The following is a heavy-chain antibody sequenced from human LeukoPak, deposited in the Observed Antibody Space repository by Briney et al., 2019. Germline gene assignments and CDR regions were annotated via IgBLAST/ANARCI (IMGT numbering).Heavy chain of an antibody. V-gene: IGHV4-39*01. CDR3: ARTEWEGLFFDY. D-gene: IGHD1-26*01. Sequence: SETLSLTCTVSGGSISSSSYYWGWIRQPPGKGLEWIGSIYYSGSTNYNPSLKSRLTISVDTSKNQFSLKLSSVTAADTAVYYCARTEWEGLFFDYWGQGTLVTVSS. CDR2: IYYSGST. J-gene: IGHJ4*02. CDR1: GGSISSSSYY.